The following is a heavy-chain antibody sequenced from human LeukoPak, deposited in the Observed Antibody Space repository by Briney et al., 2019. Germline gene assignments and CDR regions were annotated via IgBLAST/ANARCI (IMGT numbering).Heavy chain of an antibody. J-gene: IGHJ1*01. CDR2: INQGGSDK. CDR1: GFTFSGHW. Sequence: GGSLRLSCAASGFTFSGHWMSWVRQAPGKGLEWVANINQGGSDKYYVDSVKGRFTISRDNANNLLYLQMNSLRGEDTAVYYCGRAFPPLRTSSAGDLWGQGTLVTVSS. CDR3: GRAFPPLRTSSAGDL. V-gene: IGHV3-7*01. D-gene: IGHD3-16*01.